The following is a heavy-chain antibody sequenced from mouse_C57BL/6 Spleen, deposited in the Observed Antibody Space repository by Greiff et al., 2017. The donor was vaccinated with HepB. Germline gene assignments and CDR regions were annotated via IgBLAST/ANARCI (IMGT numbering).Heavy chain of an antibody. V-gene: IGHV1-55*01. CDR2: IYPGSGST. CDR1: GYTFTSYW. J-gene: IGHJ2*01. Sequence: VQLQQSGAELVKPGASVKMSCKASGYTFTSYWITWVKQRPGQGLEWIGDIYPGSGSTNYNEKFKSKATLTVDTSSSTAYMQLSSLTSADAAVYYCARDYYVRFDYWGQGTTLTVSS. D-gene: IGHD1-1*01. CDR3: ARDYYVRFDY.